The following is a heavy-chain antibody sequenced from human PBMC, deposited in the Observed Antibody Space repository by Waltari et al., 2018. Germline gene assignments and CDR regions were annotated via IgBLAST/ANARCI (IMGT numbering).Heavy chain of an antibody. Sequence: EVQLVESGGGLVKPGGSLILSCAVAGFTFTSRSSNWVLQRPGKGLEVVSSISSSNSYIYYEDSVKGRFTISRDNAKNSLYLQMNSLRAEDTAVYYCARHYVGLGSGWYSFDYWGQGTLVTVSS. J-gene: IGHJ4*02. V-gene: IGHV3-21*01. D-gene: IGHD6-19*01. CDR3: ARHYVGLGSGWYSFDY. CDR2: ISSSNSYI. CDR1: GFTFTSRS.